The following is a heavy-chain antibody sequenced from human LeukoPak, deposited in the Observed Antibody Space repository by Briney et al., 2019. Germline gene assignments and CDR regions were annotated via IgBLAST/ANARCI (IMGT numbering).Heavy chain of an antibody. J-gene: IGHJ4*02. CDR2: IYTSGST. CDR3: ASINCSSTSCFLDY. Sequence: SQTLSLTCTVSGGSISSGSYYWSWIRQPAGKGLEWIGRIYTSGSTNYNPSLKSRVTISVDTSKNQFSLKLSSVTAADTAVYYCASINCSSTSCFLDYWGQGTLVTVSS. D-gene: IGHD2-2*01. V-gene: IGHV4-61*02. CDR1: GGSISSGSYY.